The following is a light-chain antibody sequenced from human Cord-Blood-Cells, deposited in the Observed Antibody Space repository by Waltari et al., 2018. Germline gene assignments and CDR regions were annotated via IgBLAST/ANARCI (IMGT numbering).Light chain of an antibody. V-gene: IGKV4-1*01. CDR1: QSVLYSSNNKNY. CDR2: WAS. CDR3: QQYYSTPTWT. J-gene: IGKJ1*01. Sequence: DIVMTQSPDSLAVSLGERATINCKTSQSVLYSSNNKNYLAGYEQKPGQHPKLLIYWASTREAGVPDRFSGGGSGTDFTLTISSMQDEDVAVYYCQQYYSTPTWTFGQGTKVEIK.